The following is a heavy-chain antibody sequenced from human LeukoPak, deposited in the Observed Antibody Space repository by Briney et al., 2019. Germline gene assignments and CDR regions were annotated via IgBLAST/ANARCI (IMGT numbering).Heavy chain of an antibody. CDR1: GFTVSSNY. CDR3: ASSDYYDSSGIHY. V-gene: IGHV3-53*01. CDR2: FYSGGNT. Sequence: GGSLRLSCAASGFTVSSNYMTWVRQAPGKGLEWVSVFYSGGNTYYADSVKGRFTISRVNSKNTLYLQMNSLRAEDTAVYYCASSDYYDSSGIHYWGQGTLVTVSS. D-gene: IGHD3-22*01. J-gene: IGHJ4*02.